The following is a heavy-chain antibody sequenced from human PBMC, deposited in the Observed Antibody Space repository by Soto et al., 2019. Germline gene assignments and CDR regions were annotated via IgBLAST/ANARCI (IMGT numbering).Heavy chain of an antibody. J-gene: IGHJ4*02. V-gene: IGHV4-59*01. CDR2: IYYSGST. D-gene: IGHD3-10*01. Sequence: PSETLSLTCTVSGGSISSYYWSWIRQPPGKGLEWIGYIYYSGSTNYNPSLKSRVTISVDTSKNQFSLKLSSVTAADTAVYYCARGRLIGESYYFDYWGQGTLVTVSS. CDR1: GGSISSYY. CDR3: ARGRLIGESYYFDY.